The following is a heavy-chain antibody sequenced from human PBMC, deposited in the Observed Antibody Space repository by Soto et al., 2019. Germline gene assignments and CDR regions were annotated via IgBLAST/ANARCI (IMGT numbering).Heavy chain of an antibody. CDR1: GGTFSSYA. V-gene: IGHV1-69*13. Sequence: SVKVSCKASGGTFSSYAISWVRQAPGQGLEWMGGIIPIFGTANYAQKFQGRVTITADESTSTAYMELSSLRPEDTAVYYCARGPFRYYDSSGYAWGQGTLVTVSS. J-gene: IGHJ4*02. D-gene: IGHD3-22*01. CDR2: IIPIFGTA. CDR3: ARGPFRYYDSSGYA.